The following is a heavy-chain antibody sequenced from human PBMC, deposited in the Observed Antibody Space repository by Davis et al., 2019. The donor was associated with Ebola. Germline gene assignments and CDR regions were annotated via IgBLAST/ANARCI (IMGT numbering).Heavy chain of an antibody. CDR1: GFTFSGSA. CDR3: TTNTVTTDY. J-gene: IGHJ4*02. V-gene: IGHV3-73*01. CDR2: IRSKANSYAT. D-gene: IGHD4-17*01. Sequence: GESLKISCAASGFTFSGSAMHWVRQASGKGLEWVGRIRSKANSYATAYAASVKGRFTISRDDSKNTAYLQMNSLKTEDTAVYYCTTNTVTTDYWGQGTLVTVSS.